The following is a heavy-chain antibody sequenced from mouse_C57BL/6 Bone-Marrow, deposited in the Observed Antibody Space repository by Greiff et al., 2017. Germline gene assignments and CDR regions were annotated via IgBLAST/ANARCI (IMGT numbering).Heavy chain of an antibody. CDR2: ISYDGSN. D-gene: IGHD2-3*01. CDR3: GRRGDGYAMDY. Sequence: VQLQQSGPGLVKPSQSLSLTCSVTGYSITSGYYWNWIRQFPGNKLEWMGYISYDGSNNYNPSLKNRISITRDTSENLIFLMLNSVTTEDTATYYYGRRGDGYAMDYGGQGTSVTVSA. CDR1: GYSITSGYY. V-gene: IGHV3-6*01. J-gene: IGHJ4*01.